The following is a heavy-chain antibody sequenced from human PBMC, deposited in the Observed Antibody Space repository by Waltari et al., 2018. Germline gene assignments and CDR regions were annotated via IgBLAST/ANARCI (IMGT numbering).Heavy chain of an antibody. J-gene: IGHJ4*02. CDR3: ASSPKEGY. CDR1: GFTVNNNY. CDR2: ILSGGNT. V-gene: IGHV3-53*01. Sequence: EVQLVESGGGLIQPGGSLRVSCAASGFTVNNNYMIWVRQAPGKGLECVSLILSGGNTFYADSVRGRFTISRDSSKNTLYLQMNSLRTEDTAVYYCASSPKEGYWGQGTLVTVSS.